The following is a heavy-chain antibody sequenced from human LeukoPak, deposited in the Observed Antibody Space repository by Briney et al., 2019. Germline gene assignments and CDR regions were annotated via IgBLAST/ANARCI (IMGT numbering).Heavy chain of an antibody. J-gene: IGHJ3*02. CDR1: GGSISSYY. CDR3: ARALRLWGGNSGIAFDI. V-gene: IGHV4-59*01. CDR2: IYNSGST. Sequence: SETLSLTWTVSGGSISSYYWSWIRQPPGKGLEWIGYIYNSGSTNYNHSLKSRVTISEDMSNNQFSLKLSSVTAADTAVYYCARALRLWGGNSGIAFDIWGQGTMVTVSS. D-gene: IGHD4-23*01.